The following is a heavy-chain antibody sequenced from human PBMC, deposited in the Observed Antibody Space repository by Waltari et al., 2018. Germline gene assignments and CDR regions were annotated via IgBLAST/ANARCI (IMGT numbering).Heavy chain of an antibody. V-gene: IGHV4-34*01. D-gene: IGHD6-13*01. CDR2: IDHSGST. J-gene: IGHJ5*02. CDR3: AREYSSSWYIWFDP. Sequence: QVQLQQWGAALLKPSETLSLTCAVSCGSFSGYYWIWMRQPPGKGRDWTGDIDHSGSTNYNPSLKSVVTISVGTSKNQFSVKLSSVTAADTAVYYCAREYSSSWYIWFDPWSEGTLVTVSS. CDR1: CGSFSGYY.